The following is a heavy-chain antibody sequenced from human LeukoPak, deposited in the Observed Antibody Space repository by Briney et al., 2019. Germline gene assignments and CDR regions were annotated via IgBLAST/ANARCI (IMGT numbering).Heavy chain of an antibody. J-gene: IGHJ5*02. CDR2: MNPNSGNT. CDR1: GYTFTSYD. Sequence: GASVKVSCKASGYTFTSYDINWVRQATGQGLEWMGWMNPNSGNTGYAQKFQGRVTMTRNTSISTAYMELSSLRSEDTAVYYCARRLAAAGTIIRYNWFDPWGQGTLVTVSS. CDR3: ARRLAAAGTIIRYNWFDP. D-gene: IGHD6-13*01. V-gene: IGHV1-8*01.